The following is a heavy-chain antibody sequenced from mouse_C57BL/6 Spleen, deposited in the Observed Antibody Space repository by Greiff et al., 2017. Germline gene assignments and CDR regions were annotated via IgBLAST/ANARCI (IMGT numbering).Heavy chain of an antibody. V-gene: IGHV1-19*01. CDR1: GYTFTDYY. CDR2: INPYNGGT. J-gene: IGHJ3*01. D-gene: IGHD2-4*01. CDR3: ARDVYYDYPFAY. Sequence: EVQRVESGPVLVKPGASVKMSCKASGYTFTDYYMNWVKQSHGKSLEWIGVINPYNGGTSYNQKFKGKATLTVDKSSSTAYMELNSLTSEDSAVYYCARDVYYDYPFAYWGQGTLVTVSA.